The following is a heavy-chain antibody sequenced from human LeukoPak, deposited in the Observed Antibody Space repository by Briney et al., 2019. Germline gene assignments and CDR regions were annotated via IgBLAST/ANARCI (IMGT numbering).Heavy chain of an antibody. J-gene: IGHJ4*02. CDR3: ARDRETYYDFWSGYYVI. CDR1: GYTFTGYY. Sequence: ASVKVSCKASGYTFTGYYMHWVRQAPGQGLEWMGWINPNSGGTNYAQKFQGRVTMTRDTSISTAYMELSRLRSDDTAVYYCARDRETYYDFWSGYYVIWGQGTLVTVSS. V-gene: IGHV1-2*02. D-gene: IGHD3-3*01. CDR2: INPNSGGT.